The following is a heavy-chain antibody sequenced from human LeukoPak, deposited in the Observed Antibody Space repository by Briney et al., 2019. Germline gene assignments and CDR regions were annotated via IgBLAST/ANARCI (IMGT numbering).Heavy chain of an antibody. D-gene: IGHD6-13*01. V-gene: IGHV1-8*01. CDR2: MNPNNGNT. Sequence: ASVKVSCKASGYTFTSYDINWVRQATGQGLEWMGWMNPNNGNTGYAQKFQGRVTMTRSTSVSTAYMELSSLRSEDTAVYYCARLASSSWPLYYYYGMDVWGQGTTVTVSS. J-gene: IGHJ6*02. CDR3: ARLASSSWPLYYYYGMDV. CDR1: GYTFTSYD.